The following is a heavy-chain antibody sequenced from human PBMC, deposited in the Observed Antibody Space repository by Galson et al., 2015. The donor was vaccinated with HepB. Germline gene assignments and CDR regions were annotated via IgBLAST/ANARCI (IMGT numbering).Heavy chain of an antibody. J-gene: IGHJ6*02. D-gene: IGHD3-10*01. CDR1: EFILSMYW. CDR2: IKEDGSVK. V-gene: IGHV3-7*05. Sequence: SLRLSCAASEFILSMYWMNWVRQAPGKGLEWVANIKEDGSVKNYVDSVKGRFTISRDNAKNSLYLQMNSLRAEDTAIYYCARVKRGEWYSFYYYGMDVWGQGTTVTVSS. CDR3: ARVKRGEWYSFYYYGMDV.